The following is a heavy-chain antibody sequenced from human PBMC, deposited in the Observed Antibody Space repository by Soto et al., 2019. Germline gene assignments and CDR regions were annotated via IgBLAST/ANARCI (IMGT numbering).Heavy chain of an antibody. J-gene: IGHJ6*02. CDR2: ISYDGSNK. CDR3: AREGSSIAARIPGFYYGMDV. D-gene: IGHD6-6*01. CDR1: GFTFSSYA. V-gene: IGHV3-30-3*01. Sequence: PGGSLRLSCAASGFTFSSYAMHWVRQAPGEGLEWVAVISYDGSNKYYADSVKGRFTISRDNSKNTLYLQMNSLRAEDTAVYYCAREGSSIAARIPGFYYGMDVWGQGTTVTVSS.